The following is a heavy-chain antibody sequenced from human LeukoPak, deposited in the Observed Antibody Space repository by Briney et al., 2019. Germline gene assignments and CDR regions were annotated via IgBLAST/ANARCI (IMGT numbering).Heavy chain of an antibody. CDR1: GGSISSGGYY. D-gene: IGHD3-22*01. CDR2: IYYSGST. J-gene: IGHJ6*02. V-gene: IGHV4-31*03. CDR3: ARDSIYDSSGSYYYYYGMDV. Sequence: SETLSLTCTVSGGSISSGGYYWSWIRQHPGKGLEWIGYIYYSGSTYYNPSLKSRLTISVDTSKNQFSLKLSSVTAADTAVHYCARDSIYDSSGSYYYYYGMDVWGQGTTVTVSS.